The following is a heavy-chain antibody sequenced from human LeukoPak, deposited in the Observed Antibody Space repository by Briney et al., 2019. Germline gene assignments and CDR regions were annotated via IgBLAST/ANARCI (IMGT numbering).Heavy chain of an antibody. Sequence: GGSLRLSCGASVLPFRSYAMSWVRQAPGKGLEWVSAILGSSGSTYYAQSVKGRVTISRDTSKNTLYLKMNCVRAEDTAVYYCAKGLWELLDEGRHYFDYWGQGTLVTVSS. J-gene: IGHJ4*02. V-gene: IGHV3-23*01. D-gene: IGHD1-26*01. CDR1: VLPFRSYA. CDR2: ILGSSGST. CDR3: AKGLWELLDEGRHYFDY.